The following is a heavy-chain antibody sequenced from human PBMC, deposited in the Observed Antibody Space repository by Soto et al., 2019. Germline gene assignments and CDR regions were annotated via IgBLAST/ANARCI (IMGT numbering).Heavy chain of an antibody. D-gene: IGHD3-10*01. CDR1: GGTFSSYT. V-gene: IGHV1-69*02. Sequence: QVQLVQSGAEVKKPGSSVKVSCKASGGTFSSYTISWVRQAPGQGLEWMGRIIPILGIANYAQKFQGRVTITVDKSTGTASMEQSRLRSEETVVNFSARGGDYYCWGSDYQTIYYYYCMDVWGQGTPVTVSS. J-gene: IGHJ6*02. CDR3: ARGGDYYCWGSDYQTIYYYYCMDV. CDR2: IIPILGIA.